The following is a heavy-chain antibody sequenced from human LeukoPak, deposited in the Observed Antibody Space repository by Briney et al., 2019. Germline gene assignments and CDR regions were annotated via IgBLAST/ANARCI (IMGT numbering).Heavy chain of an antibody. CDR2: IDGSSATI. CDR1: GFTFNKYS. J-gene: IGHJ4*02. V-gene: IGHV3-48*04. CDR3: ATYGRVGYKGFY. D-gene: IGHD5-24*01. Sequence: GGSLRLSCAASGFTFNKYSMSWVRQAPGKGLEWITYIDGSSATIYYADSVKGRFTTSRDNAKNSVYLHMNSLRAEDTAVYYCATYGRVGYKGFYWGQGTLVTVSS.